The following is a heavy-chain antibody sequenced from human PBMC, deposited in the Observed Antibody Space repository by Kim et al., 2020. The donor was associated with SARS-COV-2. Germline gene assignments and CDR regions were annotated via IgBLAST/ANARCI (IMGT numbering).Heavy chain of an antibody. J-gene: IGHJ4*02. Sequence: SETLSLTCTVSGGSISSYYWSWIRQPPWKGLEWIGYIYYSGSTNYNPSLKSRVTISVDTSKNQFSLKLSSVTAADTAVYYCARGADSSGYRYDYWGQGTLVTVSS. D-gene: IGHD3-22*01. CDR2: IYYSGST. CDR1: GGSISSYY. V-gene: IGHV4-59*01. CDR3: ARGADSSGYRYDY.